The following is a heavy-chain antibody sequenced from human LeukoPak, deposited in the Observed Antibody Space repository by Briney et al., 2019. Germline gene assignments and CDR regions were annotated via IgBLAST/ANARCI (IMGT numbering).Heavy chain of an antibody. D-gene: IGHD3-10*01. Sequence: GGSLRLSCAASGFTFSSYAMSWVRQAPGKGLEWVSGISGGGDSTYYADSVKGRFTISRDNSKNTLYLQMNSLRAEDTAVYYCARDLGTKITMVWGILGYWGQGTLVTVSS. CDR1: GFTFSSYA. CDR2: ISGGGDST. J-gene: IGHJ4*02. CDR3: ARDLGTKITMVWGILGY. V-gene: IGHV3-23*01.